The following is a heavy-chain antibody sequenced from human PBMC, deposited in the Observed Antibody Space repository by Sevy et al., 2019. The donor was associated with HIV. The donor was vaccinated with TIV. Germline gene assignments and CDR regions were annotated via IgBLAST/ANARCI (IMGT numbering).Heavy chain of an antibody. CDR3: ARAGGGGYCSGGSCYSSYYYFYGMDV. CDR1: GDSVSSNSAA. Sequence: SQTLSLTCAISGDSVSSNSAAWNWIRQSPSRGLEWLGRTYYRSKWYNDYAVSGKSRITINPDTSNNQVSLQLNSVTPEDTAVYYCARAGGGGYCSGGSCYSSYYYFYGMDVWGQGTTVTVSS. D-gene: IGHD2-15*01. V-gene: IGHV6-1*01. J-gene: IGHJ6*02. CDR2: TYYRSKWYN.